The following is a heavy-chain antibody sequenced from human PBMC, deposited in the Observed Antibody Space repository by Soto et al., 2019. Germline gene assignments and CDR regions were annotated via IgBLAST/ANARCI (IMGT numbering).Heavy chain of an antibody. CDR2: INPNSGGT. V-gene: IGHV1-2*04. D-gene: IGHD6-19*01. Sequence: HVQLVQSGAEVKKPGASVNVSCKASGYNFTGYYMHWVRQAPGQGLEWMGWINPNSGGTNYAQKLQSWVSLTRDTSISPAYMELSRLRSDDTAVYYCARVRIGAVACPKDAFNIWGQGTMDTVSS. J-gene: IGHJ3*02. CDR3: ARVRIGAVACPKDAFNI. CDR1: GYNFTGYY.